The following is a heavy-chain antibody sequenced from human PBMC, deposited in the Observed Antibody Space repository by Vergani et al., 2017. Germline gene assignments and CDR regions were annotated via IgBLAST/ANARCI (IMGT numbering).Heavy chain of an antibody. Sequence: QVQLQESGPGLVKPSETLSLTCTVSGGSISSYYWSWIRQPPGKGLEWIGYIYYSGSTNYNPSLKSRVTISVDTSKNQFSLKLSSVTAADTAVYYCARDFWSGYYLGAFDIWGQGTMVTVSS. V-gene: IGHV4-59*12. D-gene: IGHD3-3*01. CDR1: GGSISSYY. CDR3: ARDFWSGYYLGAFDI. J-gene: IGHJ3*02. CDR2: IYYSGST.